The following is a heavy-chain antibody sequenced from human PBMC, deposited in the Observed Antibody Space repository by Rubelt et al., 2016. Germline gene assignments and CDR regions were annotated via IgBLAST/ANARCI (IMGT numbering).Heavy chain of an antibody. V-gene: IGHV4-39*07. CDR3: ARAYYYGSGSYFPVDY. Sequence: QLQLQESGPGLVKPSETLSLTCTVSGGSISSSSYYWGWIRQPPGKGLEWIGSIYYSGSTYYNPSLKSRVTISVDTPKNQFSLKLSLGTAADTAVYYCARAYYYGSGSYFPVDYWGQGTLVTVSS. D-gene: IGHD3-10*01. CDR1: GGSISSSSYY. CDR2: IYYSGST. J-gene: IGHJ4*02.